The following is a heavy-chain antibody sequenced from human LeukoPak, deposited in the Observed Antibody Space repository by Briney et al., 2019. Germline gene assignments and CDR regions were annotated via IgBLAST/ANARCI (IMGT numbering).Heavy chain of an antibody. Sequence: QAGGSLRLSCTASGLSISGYWMHWVRQAPGKGLVWLSRINSDGSGTDYADSVKGRFTVSRDNGKNTVYLRMSSLRAEDTAVYHCARDPYILDAAWGQGTLVTVSS. CDR1: GLSISGYW. V-gene: IGHV3-74*01. CDR3: ARDPYILDAA. CDR2: INSDGSGT. J-gene: IGHJ5*02. D-gene: IGHD3-16*01.